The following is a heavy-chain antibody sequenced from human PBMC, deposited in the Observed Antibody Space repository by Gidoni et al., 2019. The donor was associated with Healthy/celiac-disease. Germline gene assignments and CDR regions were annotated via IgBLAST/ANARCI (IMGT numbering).Heavy chain of an antibody. J-gene: IGHJ3*02. CDR2: IYYSGST. V-gene: IGHV4-39*07. CDR3: ARTEPSITIFGVVISDAFDI. Sequence: QLQLQESGPGLVKPSETLSLTCTVSGGSIRSSSYYWGWIRQPPGKGLEWIGSIYYSGSTYYNPSLKSRVTISVDTSKNQFSLKLSSVTAADTAVYYCARTEPSITIFGVVISDAFDIWGQGTMVTVSS. D-gene: IGHD3-3*01. CDR1: GGSIRSSSYY.